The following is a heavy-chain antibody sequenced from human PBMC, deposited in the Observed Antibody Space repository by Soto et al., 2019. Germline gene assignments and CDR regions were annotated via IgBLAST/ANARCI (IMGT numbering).Heavy chain of an antibody. V-gene: IGHV3-21*01. CDR1: GFTFSSYS. CDR3: AREGVLMVYARYYFDY. CDR2: ISSSSSYI. Sequence: EVQLMESGGGLVKPGGSLRLSCAASGFTFSSYSMNWVRQVPGKGLEWVSSISSSSSYIYYADSVKGRFTISRDNAKNSLYLQMNSLRAEDTAVYYCAREGVLMVYARYYFDYWGQGTLVTVSS. J-gene: IGHJ4*02. D-gene: IGHD2-8*01.